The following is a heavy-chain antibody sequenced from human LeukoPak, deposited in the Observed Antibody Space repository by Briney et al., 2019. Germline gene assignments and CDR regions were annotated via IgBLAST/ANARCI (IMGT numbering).Heavy chain of an antibody. CDR2: SSGSGGST. Sequence: GGSLRLSCAASGFTFNTYAVSWVRQAPGKGLEWVSGSSGSGGSTNYADSVKGRFTIFRDNSKNTLYLQMNSLRAEDTAVYYCAKDVDTSMVSLFDAWGQGTLVTVSS. J-gene: IGHJ4*02. D-gene: IGHD5-18*01. CDR3: AKDVDTSMVSLFDA. V-gene: IGHV3-23*01. CDR1: GFTFNTYA.